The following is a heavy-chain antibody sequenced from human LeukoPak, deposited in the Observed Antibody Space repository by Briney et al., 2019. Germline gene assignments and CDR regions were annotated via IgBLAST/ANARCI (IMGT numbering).Heavy chain of an antibody. CDR2: IGSSGSTV. J-gene: IGHJ3*02. V-gene: IGHV3-48*02. CDR3: ARDTPLYADSPDAFDI. Sequence: PGGSLRLSCEASGFTFINAWMTWVRQAPGKGLEWVSYIGSSGSTVYYADSVKGRFTTSRDNAKNSLYLQMNSLRDEDTAVYYCARDTPLYADSPDAFDIWGQGTMVTVSS. CDR1: GFTFINAW. D-gene: IGHD2/OR15-2a*01.